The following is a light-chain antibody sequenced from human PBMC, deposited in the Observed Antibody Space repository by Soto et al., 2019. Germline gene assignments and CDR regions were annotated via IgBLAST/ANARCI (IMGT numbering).Light chain of an antibody. CDR3: SAYTSSRSRV. Sequence: QSALTQPASVSGSPGQSITISCTGTSSDIGGYDFVSWFQQHPGKAPKLMIYEVTKRPSGVSNRFSGSKSGNTASLTISGLQAEDEADYYCSAYTSSRSRVFGGGTKVTVL. V-gene: IGLV2-14*01. CDR2: EVT. CDR1: SSDIGGYDF. J-gene: IGLJ3*02.